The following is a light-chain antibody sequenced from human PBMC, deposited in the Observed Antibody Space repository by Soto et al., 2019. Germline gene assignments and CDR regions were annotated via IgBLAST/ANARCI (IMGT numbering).Light chain of an antibody. CDR1: NSDVGGYNF. V-gene: IGLV2-14*01. CDR2: DVT. Sequence: QSVLTQPAFVSGSPGQSITISCTGTNSDVGGYNFVSWYQQHPGKVPKLMIYDVTNRPSGVSTRFSGSKSGNTASLTISGLQAEDEADYYCSSYTSSSTLVFGTGTKLTVL. CDR3: SSYTSSSTLV. J-gene: IGLJ1*01.